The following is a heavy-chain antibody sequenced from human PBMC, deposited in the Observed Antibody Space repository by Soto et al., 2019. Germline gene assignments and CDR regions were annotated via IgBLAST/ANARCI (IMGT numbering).Heavy chain of an antibody. D-gene: IGHD2-15*01. J-gene: IGHJ5*02. V-gene: IGHV1-3*01. CDR3: AIKTGCSGGSCFANWFDP. Sequence: GASVKVSCKASGYTFTSYSMHWVRQAPGQRLEWMGWINAGNGNTKYSQKFQGRVTITRDTSASTAYMELSSLRSEDTAVYYCAIKTGCSGGSCFANWFDPWGQGTLVTVSS. CDR2: INAGNGNT. CDR1: GYTFTSYS.